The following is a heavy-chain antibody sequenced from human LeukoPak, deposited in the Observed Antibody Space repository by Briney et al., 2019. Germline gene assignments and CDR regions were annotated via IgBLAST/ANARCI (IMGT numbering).Heavy chain of an antibody. Sequence: PPGRSLRLSCAASGFTFDDYAMHWVRQAPGKGLEWVSGISWNSGSIGYADSVKGRFTISRDNAKNSLYLQMKSLRAEDMALYYCAKDLYSSGWYGGFDYWGQGTLVTVSS. CDR1: GFTFDDYA. V-gene: IGHV3-9*03. J-gene: IGHJ4*02. D-gene: IGHD6-19*01. CDR3: AKDLYSSGWYGGFDY. CDR2: ISWNSGSI.